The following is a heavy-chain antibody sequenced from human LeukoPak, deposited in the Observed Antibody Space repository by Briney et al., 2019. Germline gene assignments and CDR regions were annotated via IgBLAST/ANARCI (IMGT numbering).Heavy chain of an antibody. CDR2: ISTYSGNT. J-gene: IGHJ4*02. D-gene: IGHD6-13*01. CDR1: VYSFDHYG. V-gene: IGHV1-18*01. Sequence: ASVTVSYMHSVYSFDHYGIIWVRQAPGQGLEWIGWISTYSGNTNYAHNLQGRITVTTETSTSTAYMELRSLRSDDTAVYYCARVGAAPGHFDYWGEGTQLTVSS. CDR3: ARVGAAPGHFDY.